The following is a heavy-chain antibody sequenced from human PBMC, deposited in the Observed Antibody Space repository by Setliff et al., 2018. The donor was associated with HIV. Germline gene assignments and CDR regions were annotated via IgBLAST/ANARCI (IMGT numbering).Heavy chain of an antibody. CDR3: ARLGYSGSLVGAFDI. V-gene: IGHV4-38-2*02. CDR2: MCHGGNNN. CDR1: GYSISSRYC. D-gene: IGHD1-26*01. Sequence: SETLSLTCTVSGYSISSRYCWGWIRQPPGKGLEWIGNMCHGGNNNYYNPSLKSRVTISVDTSKNQFSLNLTSVTAADTAVYYCARLGYSGSLVGAFDIWGQGTMVTVSS. J-gene: IGHJ3*02.